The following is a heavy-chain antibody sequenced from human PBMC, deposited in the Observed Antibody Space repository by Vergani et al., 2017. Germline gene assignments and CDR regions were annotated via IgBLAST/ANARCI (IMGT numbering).Heavy chain of an antibody. CDR2: IYSGGST. J-gene: IGHJ4*02. CDR3: AGGYSYGSLXFDY. V-gene: IGHV3-NL1*01. Sequence: QVQLVESGGGVVQPGRSLRLSCAASGFTFSSYGMHWVRQAPGKGLEWVAVIYSGGSTYYADSVKGRFTISRDNSKNTLYLQMNSLRAEDTAVYYCAGGYSYGSLXFDYWGQGTLVTVSS. D-gene: IGHD5-18*01. CDR1: GFTFSSYG.